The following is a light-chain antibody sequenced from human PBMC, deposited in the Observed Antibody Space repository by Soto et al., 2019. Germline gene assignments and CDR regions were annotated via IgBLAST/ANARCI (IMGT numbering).Light chain of an antibody. CDR3: QRYDSNPFT. Sequence: DIQMTQSPSSLSASVGDRVTITCRASQGISNYLAWYQQKPGKVPRLLIYAASTLRSGVPSRFSGSGSGTDFALTVTSLQPEDAGTYYCQRYDSNPFTFCQGTRLEIK. J-gene: IGKJ5*01. V-gene: IGKV1-27*01. CDR2: AAS. CDR1: QGISNY.